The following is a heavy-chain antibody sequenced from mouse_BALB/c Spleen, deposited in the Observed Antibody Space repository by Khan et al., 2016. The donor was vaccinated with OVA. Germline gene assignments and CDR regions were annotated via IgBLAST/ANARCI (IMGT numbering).Heavy chain of an antibody. J-gene: IGHJ2*01. CDR1: GYSFTGYF. CDR3: TRIYRSDFDY. CDR2: INPHIGET. Sequence: EVQLQQSGPELMRPGASVKISCKASGYSFTGYFMNWVMQSHGKSLEWIGRINPHIGETFYNQRFKDKATLTVDESSSTAHMELRSLASDDSAVYYCTRIYRSDFDYWGQGTTLTVSS. D-gene: IGHD1-1*01. V-gene: IGHV1-20*02.